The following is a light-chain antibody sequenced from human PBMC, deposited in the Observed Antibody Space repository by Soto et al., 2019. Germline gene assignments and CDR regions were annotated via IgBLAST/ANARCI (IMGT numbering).Light chain of an antibody. V-gene: IGKV1-27*01. J-gene: IGKJ1*01. CDR3: QKYHCAPST. Sequence: DIQMTQSPSSLSASVGDRVTITCRASQGISNYLAWYQQKPGKVPKLLIYAASTLQSGVPSRFSGSRSGTDFTLTIRSLQNADVASYSSQKYHCAPSTFGQGTKVEIK. CDR2: AAS. CDR1: QGISNY.